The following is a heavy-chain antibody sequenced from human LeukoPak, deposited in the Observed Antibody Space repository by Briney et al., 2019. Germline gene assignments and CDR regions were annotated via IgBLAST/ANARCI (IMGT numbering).Heavy chain of an antibody. CDR3: AREGGRTFDY. CDR1: GGTFSSYA. CDR2: IIPIFGTA. J-gene: IGHJ4*02. V-gene: IGHV1-69*05. Sequence: GASVKVSCKASGGTFSSYAISWVRQAPGQGLEWMGGIIPIFGTANYAQKLQGRVTMTTDTSTSTAYMELRSLRSDDTAVYYCAREGGRTFDYWGQGTLVTVSS.